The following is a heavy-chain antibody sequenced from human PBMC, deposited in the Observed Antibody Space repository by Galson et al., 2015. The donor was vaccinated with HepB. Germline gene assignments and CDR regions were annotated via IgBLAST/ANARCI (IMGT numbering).Heavy chain of an antibody. D-gene: IGHD3-22*01. CDR3: ARDRGDSSGYSEFDY. V-gene: IGHV3-33*01. CDR2: IWYDGSNK. J-gene: IGHJ4*02. Sequence: SLRLSCAASGFTFSSYGMHWVRQAPGKGLEWVAVIWYDGSNKYYADSVKGRFTISRDNPKNTLYLQMNSLRAEDTAVYYCARDRGDSSGYSEFDYWGQGTLVTVSS. CDR1: GFTFSSYG.